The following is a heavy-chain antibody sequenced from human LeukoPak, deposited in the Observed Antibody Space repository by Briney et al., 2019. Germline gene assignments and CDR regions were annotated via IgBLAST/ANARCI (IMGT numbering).Heavy chain of an antibody. V-gene: IGHV4-34*01. CDR3: ARWAAAGIDY. CDR2: INHSGST. CDR1: GGSFSGYY. J-gene: IGHJ4*02. D-gene: IGHD6-13*01. Sequence: SETLSLTCAVYGGSFSGYYWSWIRQPPGKGLEWIGEINHSGSTNYNPSLKSRVTISVDTSKNQFSLKLSSVTAADTAVYYCARWAAAGIDYWGQGTLVTVSS.